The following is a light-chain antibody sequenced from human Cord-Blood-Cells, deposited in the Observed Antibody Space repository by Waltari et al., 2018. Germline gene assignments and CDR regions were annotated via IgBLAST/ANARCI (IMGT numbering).Light chain of an antibody. CDR3: AAWDDSLNGPG. Sequence: QSVLTQPPSVSEAPRQRVTISCSGSSSNIGNNAVNWYQQLPGKAPKLLIYYDDLLPSGVPYRFPCPKSCPSASLAISGPQAGDEGDYFCAAWDDSLNGPGFRGGAKLTV. V-gene: IGLV1-36*01. CDR1: SSNIGNNA. J-gene: IGLJ3*02. CDR2: YDD.